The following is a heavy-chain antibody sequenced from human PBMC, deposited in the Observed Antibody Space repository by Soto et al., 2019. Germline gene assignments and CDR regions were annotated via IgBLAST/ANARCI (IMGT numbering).Heavy chain of an antibody. V-gene: IGHV1-3*01. CDR3: ATGLLEWLLYRSQRDYSGMDV. CDR2: INAGNGNT. CDR1: GYTFTSYA. J-gene: IGHJ6*02. Sequence: ASVKVSCKASGYTFTSYAMHWVRQAPGQRLEWMGWINAGNGNTKYSQKFQGRVTMTEDTSTDTAYMELSSLRSEDTAVYYCATGLLEWLLYRSQRDYSGMDVWGQGTTVTVSS. D-gene: IGHD3-3*01.